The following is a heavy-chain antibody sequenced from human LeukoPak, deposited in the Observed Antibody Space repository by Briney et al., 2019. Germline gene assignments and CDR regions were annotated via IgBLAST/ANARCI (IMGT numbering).Heavy chain of an antibody. CDR2: ISSSSSYI. D-gene: IGHD2-8*01. CDR1: GFSCSIYS. J-gene: IGHJ4*02. V-gene: IGHV3-21*01. Sequence: PGGSLRLSCGDSGFSCSIYSMNWVRQAPGKGLEWVSSISSSSSYIYYADSVKGRFTISRDNAKNSLYLQMNSLRAEDTAVYYCARGDRMGYCTNGVCYPTDYWGQGTLVTVSS. CDR3: ARGDRMGYCTNGVCYPTDY.